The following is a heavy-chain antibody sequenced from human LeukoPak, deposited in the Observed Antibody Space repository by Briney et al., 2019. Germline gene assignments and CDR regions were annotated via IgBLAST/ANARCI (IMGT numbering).Heavy chain of an antibody. V-gene: IGHV3-7*01. CDR1: GFTFSSYW. CDR2: IKQEGSEK. Sequence: GGSLRLSCAASGFTFSSYWMSGVRRAPGKGLEGVANIKQEGSEKYYVDSVKGRFTISRDNAKNSLYLQMNSLRAEDTAVYYCASEYCSSTSCYTGNWFDPWGQGTLVTVSS. J-gene: IGHJ5*02. D-gene: IGHD2-2*02. CDR3: ASEYCSSTSCYTGNWFDP.